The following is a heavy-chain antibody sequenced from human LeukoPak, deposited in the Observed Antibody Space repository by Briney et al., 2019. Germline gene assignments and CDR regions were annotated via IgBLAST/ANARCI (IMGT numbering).Heavy chain of an antibody. Sequence: GGXLRLSCTASGFTFGDYAMSWFRQAPGKGVEGVGFIRSKAYGGITEYAACGKGRFTISRDDSKSIAYLQMNSLKTEDTAVYYCTTDYGGNSGVSGWGQGTLVTVSS. D-gene: IGHD4-23*01. CDR3: TTDYGGNSGVSG. CDR1: GFTFGDYA. CDR2: IRSKAYGGIT. V-gene: IGHV3-49*03. J-gene: IGHJ4*02.